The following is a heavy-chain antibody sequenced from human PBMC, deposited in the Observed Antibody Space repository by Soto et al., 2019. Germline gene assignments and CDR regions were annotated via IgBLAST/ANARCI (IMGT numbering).Heavy chain of an antibody. CDR3: ARHDYVWGSYRYSFPDYFDY. J-gene: IGHJ4*02. CDR1: GGSISSSSYY. Sequence: QLQLQESGPGPVKPSETLSLTCTVSGGSISSSSYYWGWIRQPPGKGLEGIGSIYYSGSTYYNPSLKSRVTISVDTSKNQFSLKLSSVTAADTAVYYCARHDYVWGSYRYSFPDYFDYWGQGTLVTVSS. V-gene: IGHV4-39*01. D-gene: IGHD3-16*02. CDR2: IYYSGST.